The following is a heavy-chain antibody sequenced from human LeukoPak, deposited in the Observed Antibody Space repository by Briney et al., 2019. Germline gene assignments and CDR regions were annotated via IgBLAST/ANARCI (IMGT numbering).Heavy chain of an antibody. J-gene: IGHJ5*02. CDR1: GGSISSGGYY. Sequence: SQTLSLTCTVSGGSISSGGYYWSWIRQHPGKGLEWIGYIYYSGSTYYNPSLKSRVTISVDTSKNQFSLKLSSVTAADTAVYYCARVILQNIWFDPWGQGTLVTVSS. CDR2: IYYSGST. CDR3: ARVILQNIWFDP. D-gene: IGHD1-1*01. V-gene: IGHV4-31*03.